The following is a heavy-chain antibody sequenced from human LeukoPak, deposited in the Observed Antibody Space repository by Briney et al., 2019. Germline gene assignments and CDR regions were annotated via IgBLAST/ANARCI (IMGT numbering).Heavy chain of an antibody. CDR1: GGSFSGYY. V-gene: IGHV4-34*01. D-gene: IGHD5-18*01. CDR3: ARAYSYGSYYYYYMDV. CDR2: INHSGST. Sequence: SETLSLTCAVYGGSFSGYYWSWIRQPPGKGLEWIGEINHSGSTNYNPSLKSRVTISVDTSKNQFSLKLSSVTAADTAVYYCARAYSYGSYYYYYMDVWGKGTTVTVSS. J-gene: IGHJ6*03.